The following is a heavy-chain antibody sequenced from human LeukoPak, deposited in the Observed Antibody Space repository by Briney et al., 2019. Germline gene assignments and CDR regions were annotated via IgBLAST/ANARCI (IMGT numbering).Heavy chain of an antibody. CDR3: ARGPLIAVAANYYYYGMDV. Sequence: PGRSLRLSCAAAGFTFSSYEMNWVRQAPGKGLEWVSYISSIGSTIYYANSVKGPFTISRDNAKNSLYLQMNSLRAEDTAVYYCARGPLIAVAANYYYYGMDVWGKGTTVTVSS. D-gene: IGHD6-19*01. CDR2: ISSIGSTI. J-gene: IGHJ6*04. V-gene: IGHV3-48*03. CDR1: GFTFSSYE.